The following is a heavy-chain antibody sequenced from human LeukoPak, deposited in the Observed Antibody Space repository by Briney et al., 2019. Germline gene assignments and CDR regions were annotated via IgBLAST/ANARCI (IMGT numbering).Heavy chain of an antibody. J-gene: IGHJ5*02. CDR3: AKDGRDYYSINWFDP. CDR2: ISGSGGST. D-gene: IGHD1-26*01. Sequence: PGGSLRLSCAASGFTFSSYAMSWVRQAPGKGLEWVSAISGSGGSTYYADSVKGRFTISRDNSKNTLYLQMNSLRAEDTAVYYCAKDGRDYYSINWFDPWGQGTLVTVSS. V-gene: IGHV3-23*01. CDR1: GFTFSSYA.